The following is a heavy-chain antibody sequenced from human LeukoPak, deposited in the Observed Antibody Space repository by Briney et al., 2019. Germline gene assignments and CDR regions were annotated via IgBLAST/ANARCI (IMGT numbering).Heavy chain of an antibody. CDR3: ARDLESSGYYDSSSQVHLF. Sequence: ASVKVSCKASGYTFNDYYMHWVRQAPGQGLEWIGRINPDSGGTDYAQKFQGRVTMTRDTSISTAYMELSRLRSDDTAVYYCARDLESSGYYDSSSQVHLFWGQGTLVTVSS. CDR2: INPDSGGT. J-gene: IGHJ4*02. V-gene: IGHV1-2*02. CDR1: GYTFNDYY. D-gene: IGHD3-22*01.